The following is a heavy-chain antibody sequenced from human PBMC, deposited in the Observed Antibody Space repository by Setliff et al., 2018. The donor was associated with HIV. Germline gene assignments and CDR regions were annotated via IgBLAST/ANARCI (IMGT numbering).Heavy chain of an antibody. V-gene: IGHV3-23*03. CDR1: GFTFNNDA. J-gene: IGHJ6*03. CDR3: ASAHSSLSVYYYYMDV. D-gene: IGHD3-3*01. Sequence: RLSCAASGFTFNNDAMSWVRQAPGKGLEWVSVIYIGGSSTYYADSVKGRFTISRDKSRNTVFLQMNSLRAEDTAVYYCASAHSSLSVYYYYMDVWGKGTTVTVSS. CDR2: IYIGGSST.